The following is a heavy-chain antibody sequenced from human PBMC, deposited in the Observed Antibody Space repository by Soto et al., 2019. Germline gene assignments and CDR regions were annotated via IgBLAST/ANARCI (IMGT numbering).Heavy chain of an antibody. CDR2: IYYSGST. CDR1: GGSISSGGYY. V-gene: IGHV4-31*03. J-gene: IGHJ4*02. CDR3: ARTKKDDYGDYGHPYYFDY. D-gene: IGHD4-17*01. Sequence: SETLSLTCTVSGGSISSGGYYWSWIRQHPGKGLEWIGYIYYSGSTYYNPSLKSRVTISVDTSKNQFSLKLSSVTAADTAVYYCARTKKDDYGDYGHPYYFDYWGQGTLVTVSS.